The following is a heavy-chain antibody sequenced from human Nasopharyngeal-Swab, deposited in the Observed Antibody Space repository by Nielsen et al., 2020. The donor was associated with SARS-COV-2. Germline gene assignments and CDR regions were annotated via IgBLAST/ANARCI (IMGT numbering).Heavy chain of an antibody. D-gene: IGHD3-3*01. CDR1: GYTFTSDD. CDR3: ARGSYDFWSGSRLFDY. J-gene: IGHJ4*02. V-gene: IGHV1-8*01. CDR2: MNPNSGNT. Sequence: ASVKVSCKTSGYTFTSDDINWVRQATGQGLEWMGWMNPNSGNTAYAQKFQGRVTMTRTTSISTAYMELGSLKSEDTAVYYCARGSYDFWSGSRLFDYWGQGTLVTVSS.